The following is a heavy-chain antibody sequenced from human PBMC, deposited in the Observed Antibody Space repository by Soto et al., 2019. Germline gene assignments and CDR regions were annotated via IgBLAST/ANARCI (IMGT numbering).Heavy chain of an antibody. CDR2: IPYTGDT. Sequence: SDTLSLTCTVSVGSISGNSYYWGWIRQPPGKVLEWIGSIPYTGDTNYNPSLKSRVTISVDTSKNQFSLKLSSVTAADTAVYYCAGXLVVVTAGRSXFDYXGQGTLVTVSS. J-gene: IGHJ4*02. CDR3: AGXLVVVTAGRSXFDY. CDR1: VGSISGNSYY. V-gene: IGHV4-39*01. D-gene: IGHD2-21*02.